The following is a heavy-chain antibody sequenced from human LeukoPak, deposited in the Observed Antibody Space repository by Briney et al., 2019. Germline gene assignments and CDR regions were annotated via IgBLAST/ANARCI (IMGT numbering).Heavy chain of an antibody. CDR3: ARVYSARRTVVVITVLGY. V-gene: IGHV1-2*02. CDR2: INPNSGGT. CDR1: GYIFTDHH. D-gene: IGHD3-22*01. Sequence: ASVKVSRKASGYIFTDHHMHRVRQAPGQELGWKGWINPNSGGTNYEHKFQGRVTMTSDTSNSTAYMELSRLRSDDTGVYYCARVYSARRTVVVITVLGYWGQGTLVTVSS. J-gene: IGHJ4*02.